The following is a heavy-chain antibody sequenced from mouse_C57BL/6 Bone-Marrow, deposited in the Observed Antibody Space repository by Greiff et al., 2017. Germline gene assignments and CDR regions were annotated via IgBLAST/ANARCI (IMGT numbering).Heavy chain of an antibody. CDR2: IDPNSGGT. D-gene: IGHD1-1*01. CDR1: GYTFTSYW. V-gene: IGHV1-72*01. CDR3: ARGGTTVVAKGYAMDY. J-gene: IGHJ4*01. Sequence: QVQLQQPGAELVKPGASVTLSCTASGYTFTSYWMHWVKQRPGRGLEWLGRIDPNSGGTKYNEKFKSKATLTVDKPSSTAYMQLSSLTSEDSAVYYCARGGTTVVAKGYAMDYWGQGTSVTVSS.